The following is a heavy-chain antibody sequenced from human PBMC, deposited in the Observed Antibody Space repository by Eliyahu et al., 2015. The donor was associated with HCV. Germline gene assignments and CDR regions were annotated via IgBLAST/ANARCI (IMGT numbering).Heavy chain of an antibody. CDR1: GGSITTYY. CDR2: IYYSGSP. J-gene: IGHJ5*02. V-gene: IGHV4-59*01. CDR3: SSGGGGIAVAGTGGWFDP. D-gene: IGHD6-19*01. Sequence: QVQLQESGPGLVKPSETLSLTCTVSGGSITTYYWSWIRQPPGKGLEWIGDIYYSGSPNYNPSLKSRVTMSVDTSKNQFSLKLSSVTAADTAVYYCSSGGGGIAVAGTGGWFDPWGQGTLVTVSS.